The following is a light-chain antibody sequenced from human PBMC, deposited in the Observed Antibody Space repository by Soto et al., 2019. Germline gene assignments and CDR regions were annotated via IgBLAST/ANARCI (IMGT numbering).Light chain of an antibody. Sequence: QSVLTQPASVSGSPGQSITISCAGTSADIGAFNYVSWYQQYPGKAPKLLIYDVSNRPSGVSTRFSASKSANTASLTISGLQADDEADYYCPSSSTSSALVFGGGTQLTVL. V-gene: IGLV2-14*01. J-gene: IGLJ2*01. CDR3: PSSSTSSALV. CDR1: SADIGAFNY. CDR2: DVS.